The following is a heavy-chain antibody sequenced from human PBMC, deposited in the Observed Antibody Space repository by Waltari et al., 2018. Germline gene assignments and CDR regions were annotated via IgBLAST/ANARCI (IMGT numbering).Heavy chain of an antibody. J-gene: IGHJ5*02. Sequence: QITLKESGPTLVKPTQTLTLTCTFSGFSLSTSGLGVGWIRHPPGKSLEWLAPIYWNDDKRYSPSLKSRLTITKDTSKNQVVLTMTNMDPVDTATYYCAHTVGGYSYGYCWFDPWGQGTLVTVSS. CDR3: AHTVGGYSYGYCWFDP. CDR2: IYWNDDK. D-gene: IGHD5-18*01. V-gene: IGHV2-5*01. CDR1: GFSLSTSGLG.